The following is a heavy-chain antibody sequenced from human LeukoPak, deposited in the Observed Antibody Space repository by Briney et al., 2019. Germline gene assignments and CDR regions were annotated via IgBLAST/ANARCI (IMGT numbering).Heavy chain of an antibody. D-gene: IGHD3-10*01. CDR1: GGTFSSYA. Sequence: SVKVSCKASGGTFSSYAISWVRQAPGQGLEWMGGIIPIFGTANYAQKFQGGVTITADESTSTAYMELSSLRSEDTAVYYCARGHSFRGGYVSRWLDPWGQGTLVTVSS. CDR2: IIPIFGTA. J-gene: IGHJ5*02. CDR3: ARGHSFRGGYVSRWLDP. V-gene: IGHV1-69*13.